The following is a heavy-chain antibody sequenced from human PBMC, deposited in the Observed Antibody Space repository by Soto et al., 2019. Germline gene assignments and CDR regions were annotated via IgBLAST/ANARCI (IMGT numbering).Heavy chain of an antibody. D-gene: IGHD6-13*01. J-gene: IGHJ4*02. V-gene: IGHV1-69*04. Sequence: SVKVSCKASGYTFTSYGISWVRQAPGQGLEWMGRIIPILGIANYAQKFQGRVTITADKSTSTAYMELSSLRSEDTAVYYCARDGGSIAAGGIYYFDYWGKGTLVTVSS. CDR1: GYTFTSYG. CDR3: ARDGGSIAAGGIYYFDY. CDR2: IIPILGIA.